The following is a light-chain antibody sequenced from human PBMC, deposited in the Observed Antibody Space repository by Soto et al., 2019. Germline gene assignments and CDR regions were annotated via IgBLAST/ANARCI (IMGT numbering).Light chain of an antibody. CDR2: GAS. J-gene: IGKJ4*01. CDR1: QSVSSNN. Sequence: EIVLTQSPGTLSLSPGERAALSCRASQSVSSNNLAWYQQRPGQAPRLLIYGASSRATGIPDRFSGSGSGTDFTLTISRLEPEDFAVYYCQQYVSSPLTFGGGTKVEIK. CDR3: QQYVSSPLT. V-gene: IGKV3-20*01.